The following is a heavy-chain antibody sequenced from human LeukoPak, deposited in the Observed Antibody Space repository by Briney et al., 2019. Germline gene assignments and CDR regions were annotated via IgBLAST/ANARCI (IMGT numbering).Heavy chain of an antibody. V-gene: IGHV3-11*04. CDR1: EFTFSDYY. J-gene: IGHJ4*02. Sequence: GGSLRLSCAAFEFTFSDYYMSWIRQAPGKGLEWVSYSSSSGSIIYYADSVKGRFTISRDNAKNSLYLQMNSLRAEDTAVYYCARGSGSMYYDYWGQGTLVTVSS. CDR3: ARGSGSMYYDY. D-gene: IGHD3-10*01. CDR2: SSSSGSII.